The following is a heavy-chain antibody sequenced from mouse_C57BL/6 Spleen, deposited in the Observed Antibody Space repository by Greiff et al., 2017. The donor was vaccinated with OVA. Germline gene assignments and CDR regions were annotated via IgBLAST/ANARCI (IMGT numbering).Heavy chain of an antibody. CDR1: GYTFTSYW. D-gene: IGHD1-1*01. J-gene: IGHJ4*01. CDR2: IDPSDSYT. Sequence: QVQLQQPGAELVMPGASVKLSCKASGYTFTSYWMHWVKQRPGQGLEWIGEIDPSDSYTNYNQKFKGKSTLTVDKSSSTAYMQLRSLTSEDSAVYYCARSAYGTLYAMDYWGQGTSVTVSS. CDR3: ARSAYGTLYAMDY. V-gene: IGHV1-69*01.